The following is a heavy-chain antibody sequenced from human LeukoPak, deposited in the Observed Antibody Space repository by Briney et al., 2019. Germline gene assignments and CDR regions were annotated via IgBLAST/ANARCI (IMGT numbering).Heavy chain of an antibody. D-gene: IGHD2-2*02. CDR1: GGSISSYY. J-gene: IGHJ5*02. CDR3: ASSTAAIDNWFDP. Sequence: PSETLSLTCTVSGGSISSYYWSWIRQPPGKGPGWIGYIYYSGSTNYNPSLKSRVTISVDTSKNQFSLKLSSVTAADTAVYYCASSTAAIDNWFDPWGQGTLVTVSS. V-gene: IGHV4-59*01. CDR2: IYYSGST.